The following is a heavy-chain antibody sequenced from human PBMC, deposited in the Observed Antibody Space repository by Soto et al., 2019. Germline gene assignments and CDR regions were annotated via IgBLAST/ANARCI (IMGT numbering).Heavy chain of an antibody. J-gene: IGHJ4*02. CDR3: AGARSTWGSTWYFDY. V-gene: IGHV4-30-2*05. D-gene: IGHD6-13*01. CDR2: IYHSGST. CDR1: GGSISSGGYS. Sequence: SETLSLTCAVSGGSISSGGYSWSWIRQPPGKGLEWIGYIYHSGSTYYNPSLKSRITINPDTSKNQFSLQLNSVTPEDTAVYYCAGARSTWGSTWYFDYWAQGTLVTVSS.